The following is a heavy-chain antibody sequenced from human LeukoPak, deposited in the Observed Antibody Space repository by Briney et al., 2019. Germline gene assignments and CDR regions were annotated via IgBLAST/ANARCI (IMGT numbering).Heavy chain of an antibody. V-gene: IGHV4-39*07. Sequence: SETLSLTCTVSGGSISSSRYYWGWIRQPPGKGLEWIGSIYYSGSTYYNPSLNGRLTISVDTSKNQFSLKLSSVTAADTAVYYCARDGVAVAGDDAFDIWGQGTMVTVSS. D-gene: IGHD6-19*01. CDR3: ARDGVAVAGDDAFDI. J-gene: IGHJ3*02. CDR2: IYYSGST. CDR1: GGSISSSRYY.